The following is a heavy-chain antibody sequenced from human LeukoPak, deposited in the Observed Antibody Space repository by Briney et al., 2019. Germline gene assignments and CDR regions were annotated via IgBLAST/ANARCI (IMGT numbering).Heavy chain of an antibody. J-gene: IGHJ4*02. CDR1: GFTFSSYS. CDR2: ISSSSSYI. Sequence: GGSLRLSCAASGFTFSSYSMNWVRQAPGKGLEWVSSISSSSSYIYYADSVKGRFTISRDNAKNSLYLQMNSLRAEDTAVYYCARDGMVRGVLWPSDYWGQGTLVTVSS. CDR3: ARDGMVRGVLWPSDY. V-gene: IGHV3-21*01. D-gene: IGHD3-10*01.